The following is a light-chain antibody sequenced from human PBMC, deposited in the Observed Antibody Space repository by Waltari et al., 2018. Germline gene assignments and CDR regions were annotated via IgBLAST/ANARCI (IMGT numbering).Light chain of an antibody. CDR3: QQYSRSPLT. J-gene: IGKJ4*01. CDR1: QSLRNNF. CDR2: DAS. Sequence: EILLTQSPGTLSLSPGERATLSCRASQSLRNNFLVWYQQKPGQSPRLLIYDASRRATGIPDRFSGSRSGADFTLTISRLEPEDFAVYFCQQYSRSPLTFGGGTKVEIK. V-gene: IGKV3-20*01.